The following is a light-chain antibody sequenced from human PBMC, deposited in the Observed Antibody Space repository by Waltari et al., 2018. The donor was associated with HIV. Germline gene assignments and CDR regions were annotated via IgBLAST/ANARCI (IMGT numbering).Light chain of an antibody. CDR2: EVS. CDR3: SSFAGSNNLGV. CDR1: SSDIGGYNS. Sequence: QSALTQPPSASGSPGQSVTISCTGHSSDIGGYNSFSWYQQHPGKAPKLMIYEVSKRPSGVPDRFSGSKSGNTASLTVSGLQAEDEADYYCSSFAGSNNLGVFGGWTKLTVL. V-gene: IGLV2-8*01. J-gene: IGLJ3*02.